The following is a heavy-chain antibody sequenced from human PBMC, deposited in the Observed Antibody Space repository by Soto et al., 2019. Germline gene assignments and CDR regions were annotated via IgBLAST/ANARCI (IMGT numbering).Heavy chain of an antibody. CDR2: INAGNGNT. J-gene: IGHJ4*02. CDR3: ARSIAVVTALDY. V-gene: IGHV1-3*05. D-gene: IGHD2-21*02. Sequence: QVQLVQSGAEEKKPGASVKVSCKASVYTFTSYAMHWVRQAPGQRLEWMGWINAGNGNTKYSQKFQGRVTITRDTSASTAYMELSSLRSEDTAVYYCARSIAVVTALDYWGQGTLVTVSP. CDR1: VYTFTSYA.